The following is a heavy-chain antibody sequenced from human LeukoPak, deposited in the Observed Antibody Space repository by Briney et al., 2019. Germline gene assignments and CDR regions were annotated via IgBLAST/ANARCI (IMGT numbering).Heavy chain of an antibody. Sequence: PSQTLSLTCTVSGGSISSGYYWSWIRQPPGKGLEWIGEINHSGSTNYNPSLKSRVTISADTSKNQFSLKLSSVTAADTAVYYCARELKYYDSSGYYRLGAFDIWGQGTMVTVSS. CDR3: ARELKYYDSSGYYRLGAFDI. J-gene: IGHJ3*02. V-gene: IGHV4-34*01. D-gene: IGHD3-22*01. CDR2: INHSGST. CDR1: GGSISSGYY.